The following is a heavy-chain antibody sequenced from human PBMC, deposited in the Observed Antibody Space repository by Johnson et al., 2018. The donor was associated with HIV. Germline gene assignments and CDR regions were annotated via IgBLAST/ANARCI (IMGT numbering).Heavy chain of an antibody. J-gene: IGHJ3*02. CDR1: GFTFSDYY. V-gene: IGHV3-11*01. D-gene: IGHD6-19*01. CDR2: ISSSGSTI. Sequence: QVQLVESGGGLVKPGGSLRLSCAASGFTFSDYYMSWIRQAPGKGLEWVSYISSSGSTIYYADSVKGRFTIPRDNSKNTLYLQMNSRRAEDTAVYYCAKDQGKAVAAPDAFDIWGQGTMVTVSS. CDR3: AKDQGKAVAAPDAFDI.